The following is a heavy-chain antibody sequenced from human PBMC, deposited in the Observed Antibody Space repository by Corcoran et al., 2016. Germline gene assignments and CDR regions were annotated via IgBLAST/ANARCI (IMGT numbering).Heavy chain of an antibody. V-gene: IGHV4-34*01. J-gene: IGHJ4*02. D-gene: IGHD6-13*01. CDR2: INHSGST. CDR3: ARGMRGTYSSSWSFDY. CDR1: GGSFSGYY. Sequence: QVQLQQWGAGLLKPSETLSLTCAVYGGSFSGYYWSWIRQPPGKGLEWIGEINHSGSTNYNPSLKSRGTLSVDTSKNQFSLKMSSVTAADTAVYYCARGMRGTYSSSWSFDYWGQGTLVTVSS.